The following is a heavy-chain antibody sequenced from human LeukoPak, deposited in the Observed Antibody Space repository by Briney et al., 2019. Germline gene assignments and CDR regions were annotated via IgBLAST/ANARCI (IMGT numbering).Heavy chain of an antibody. CDR3: GREVPAVDY. Sequence: GGSLRLSCAASGFTFSSYAMTWVRQAPGKGLEWVSVISGGGDITYYRDSVKGRFTISRDNSKNTVYLQMNSLRAEDTAVYYCGREVPAVDYWGQGTLVTVSS. V-gene: IGHV3-23*01. CDR2: ISGGGDIT. J-gene: IGHJ4*02. D-gene: IGHD2-2*01. CDR1: GFTFSSYA.